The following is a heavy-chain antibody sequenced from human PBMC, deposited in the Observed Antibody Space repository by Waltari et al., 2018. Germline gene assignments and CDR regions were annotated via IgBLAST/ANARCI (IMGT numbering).Heavy chain of an antibody. Sequence: QVQLQQWGAGLLKPSETLSLPCAVYGGSFSGYYWNWIRQPPGKGLEWIGEINQSGGTNYNPSLKSRLTISVDTSKKQFSLKLNSVTAADTAVYYCAITIWDSDFDYWGQGTPVTVSS. CDR3: AITIWDSDFDY. CDR1: GGSFSGYY. D-gene: IGHD1-26*01. V-gene: IGHV4-34*01. CDR2: INQSGGT. J-gene: IGHJ4*02.